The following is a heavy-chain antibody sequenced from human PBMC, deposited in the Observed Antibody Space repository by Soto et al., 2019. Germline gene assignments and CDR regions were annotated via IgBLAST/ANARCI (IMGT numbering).Heavy chain of an antibody. J-gene: IGHJ4*02. CDR3: ARSGAYCTSITCLFDSF. CDR2: ISAYNGDT. CDR1: GYTFTSYG. Sequence: QAQLVQSGGEVKKPGASVKVSCRASGYTFTSYGYAWVRQAPGQGLERMGWISAYNGDTNYAQKFQDRATLATDTSTTTAHMELRNLGSDDTAVYYCARSGAYCTSITCLFDSFWGLGTLVTVSS. D-gene: IGHD2-8*01. V-gene: IGHV1-18*01.